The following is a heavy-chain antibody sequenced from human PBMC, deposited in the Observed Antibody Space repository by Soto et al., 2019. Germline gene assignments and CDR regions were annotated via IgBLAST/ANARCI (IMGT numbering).Heavy chain of an antibody. V-gene: IGHV4-61*01. Sequence: QMQLQESGPGLVKPSETLSLTCSVSGGSLSGDKNYWSWIRQSPGKGLEWIGFISYSGATIYNPSLKSRLTISVDRSKNQFSLRLSSVTASDTALYYCATSPRFAFDFWGQGTTVIVSA. CDR1: GGSLSGDKNY. J-gene: IGHJ3*01. D-gene: IGHD3-16*01. CDR3: ATSPRFAFDF. CDR2: ISYSGAT.